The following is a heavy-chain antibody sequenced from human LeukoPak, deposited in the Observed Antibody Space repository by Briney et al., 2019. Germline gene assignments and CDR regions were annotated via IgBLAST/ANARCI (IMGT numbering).Heavy chain of an antibody. V-gene: IGHV3-23*01. CDR1: EFTFSSYA. Sequence: GGSLRLSCAASEFTFSSYAMNWVRQAPGKGLEWVSAMSGSGGSTYYADSVKGRFTISRDNSKNTLYLQMNSLKTEDTAVYYCTTTNYYYDSSGYYYDSDPLDYFDYWGQGTLVTVSS. J-gene: IGHJ4*02. CDR2: MSGSGGST. CDR3: TTTNYYYDSSGYYYDSDPLDYFDY. D-gene: IGHD3-22*01.